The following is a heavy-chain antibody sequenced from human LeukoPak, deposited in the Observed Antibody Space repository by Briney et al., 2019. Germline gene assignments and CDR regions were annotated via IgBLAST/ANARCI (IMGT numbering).Heavy chain of an antibody. J-gene: IGHJ6*02. Sequence: GGSLRLSCAASGFTFSSYGMHWVRQASGKGLEWVAVIWYDGSNKYYADSVKGRFTISRDNSKNTLYLQMNSLRAEDTAVYYCARDADYGGNLPYYYYGMDVWGQGTTVTVSS. CDR2: IWYDGSNK. CDR1: GFTFSSYG. V-gene: IGHV3-33*01. CDR3: ARDADYGGNLPYYYYGMDV. D-gene: IGHD4-23*01.